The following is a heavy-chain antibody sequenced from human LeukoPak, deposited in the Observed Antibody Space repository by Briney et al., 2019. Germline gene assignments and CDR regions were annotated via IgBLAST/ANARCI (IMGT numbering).Heavy chain of an antibody. J-gene: IGHJ1*01. V-gene: IGHV4-39*07. CDR2: IYYSGST. CDR3: ASPRDSGNYYSPGYFHH. CDR1: GGSISTRSYY. D-gene: IGHD1-26*01. Sequence: SETLSLTCTVSGGSISTRSYYWGWIRQPPGKGLEWIGSIYYSGSTYYNPSLKSRVSISVDTSKNQFSLKLSSVTAADTAVYYCASPRDSGNYYSPGYFHHWGQGTLVTVSS.